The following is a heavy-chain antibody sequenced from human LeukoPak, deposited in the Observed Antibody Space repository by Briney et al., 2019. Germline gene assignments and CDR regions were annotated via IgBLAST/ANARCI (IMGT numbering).Heavy chain of an antibody. Sequence: PSETLSLTCAVSGGSISSSGYSWSWIRQPPGKGLEWIGYIHHTGSTYYNPSLKNRVTISVDRSKNQFSLKLSSVTAADTAMYFCSSTPTYCGGDCYYFDPWGQGTLVTVSS. CDR2: IHHTGST. D-gene: IGHD2-21*02. J-gene: IGHJ5*02. V-gene: IGHV4-30-2*01. CDR3: SSTPTYCGGDCYYFDP. CDR1: GGSISSSGYS.